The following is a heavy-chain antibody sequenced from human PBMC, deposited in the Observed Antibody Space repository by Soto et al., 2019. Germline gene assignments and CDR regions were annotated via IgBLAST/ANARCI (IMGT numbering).Heavy chain of an antibody. Sequence: PSETLSLTCTVSGGSISSSSYYWGWIRQPPGKGLEWIGSVYDSGRTYFNPSLKSRVTMSVDMSKNQFSLKLRSVTAADTAVYYCASPDCSGGSCYFDYWGQGTLVTVSS. D-gene: IGHD2-15*01. CDR1: GGSISSSSYY. CDR3: ASPDCSGGSCYFDY. CDR2: VYDSGRT. J-gene: IGHJ4*02. V-gene: IGHV4-39*01.